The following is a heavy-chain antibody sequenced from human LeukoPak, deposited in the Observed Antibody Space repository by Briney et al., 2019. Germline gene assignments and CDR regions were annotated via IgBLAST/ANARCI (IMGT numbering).Heavy chain of an antibody. Sequence: GGSLRLSRAASGFTFSTSWMSWVRQAPGKGLEWVANIKQDASETNYVDSVKGRFTISRDNAKNSLYLQMNSLRAEDTAVYYCARPRVPDSWGQGTLVTVSS. CDR2: IKQDASET. CDR3: ARPRVPDS. CDR1: GFTFSTSW. V-gene: IGHV3-7*01. J-gene: IGHJ4*02.